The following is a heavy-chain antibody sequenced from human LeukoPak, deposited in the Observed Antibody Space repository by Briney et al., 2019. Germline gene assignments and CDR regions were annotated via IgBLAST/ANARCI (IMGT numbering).Heavy chain of an antibody. J-gene: IGHJ6*02. CDR3: ARRVTLGGWYSYYYYYGMDV. V-gene: IGHV4-34*01. D-gene: IGHD6-19*01. Sequence: SETLSLTCTVSGDSVSSYYWSWIRQPPGKGLEWIGEINHSGSTNYNPSLKSRVTISVDTSKNQFSLKLSSVTAADTAVYYCARRVTLGGWYSYYYYYGMDVWGQGTTVTVSS. CDR1: GDSVSSYY. CDR2: INHSGST.